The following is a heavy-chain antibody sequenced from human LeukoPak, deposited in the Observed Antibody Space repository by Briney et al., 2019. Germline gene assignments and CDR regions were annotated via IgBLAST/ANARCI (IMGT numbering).Heavy chain of an antibody. D-gene: IGHD5-24*01. CDR2: ITGSGGSS. CDR3: AKDRDGYNWKSLAFDY. Sequence: GGSLRLSCAASGFTFSNYAMSWVRQAPGKGLEWVSAITGSGGSSYYADSVEGRFAISRDNSKNTLYLQMNSLRAEDTALYHCAKDRDGYNWKSLAFDYWGQGTLVTVSS. CDR1: GFTFSNYA. J-gene: IGHJ4*02. V-gene: IGHV3-23*01.